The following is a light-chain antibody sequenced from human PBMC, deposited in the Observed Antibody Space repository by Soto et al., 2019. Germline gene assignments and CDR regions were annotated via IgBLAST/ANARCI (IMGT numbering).Light chain of an antibody. CDR1: QSIRSH. CDR3: QQSFSSPFT. CDR2: GAS. V-gene: IGKV1-39*01. J-gene: IGKJ3*01. Sequence: DIQMTQSPSSLSASVGDRVSITCRASQSIRSHLNWFQHKPGKAPKVLIYGASSLQGGVPSRFSGSGSGTDFTLTIKCLQPEDFATYYCQQSFSSPFTFGPGTKVDVK.